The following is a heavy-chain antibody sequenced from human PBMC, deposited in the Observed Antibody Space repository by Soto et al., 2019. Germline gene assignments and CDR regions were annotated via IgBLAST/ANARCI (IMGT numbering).Heavy chain of an antibody. CDR2: IYYSGST. J-gene: IGHJ5*02. CDR3: ARLYSSSWYEGEWFDP. CDR1: GGSISSSGYC. D-gene: IGHD6-13*01. Sequence: SETPSATCTVCGGSISSSGYCWVWIPQPPVEGLEWICSIYYSGSTYYNPSLKSRVTISVDTSKNQFSLKLSSVTGADTAVYYCARLYSSSWYEGEWFDPWGQGTLVTVSS. V-gene: IGHV4-39*01.